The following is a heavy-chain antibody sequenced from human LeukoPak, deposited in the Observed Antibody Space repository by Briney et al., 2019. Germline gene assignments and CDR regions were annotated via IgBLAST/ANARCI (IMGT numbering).Heavy chain of an antibody. Sequence: SETLSLTCTVSGYSISSGYYWGWIRQPPGKGLEWNGSIYHSGSTYYNPSLKSRVTRSIHTPKNQFSLKLSSVTAADTAVYYCARETSGQGYFQYWGQGTLVTVSS. CDR3: ARETSGQGYFQY. CDR2: IYHSGST. D-gene: IGHD3-3*01. CDR1: GYSISSGYY. V-gene: IGHV4-38-2*02. J-gene: IGHJ1*01.